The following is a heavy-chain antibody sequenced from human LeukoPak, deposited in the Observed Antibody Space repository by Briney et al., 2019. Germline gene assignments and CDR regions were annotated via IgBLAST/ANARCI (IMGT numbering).Heavy chain of an antibody. CDR2: ISWNSGSI. CDR3: AKVSYDAYDY. D-gene: IGHD3-3*01. J-gene: IGHJ4*02. V-gene: IGHV3-9*01. Sequence: GGSLRLSCAASGFTFDDYAMHWVRHAPGKGLEWVSGISWNSGSIGYADSAKGRFTISRDNAKNSLYLQMNSLRAEDTALYYCAKVSYDAYDYWGQGTLVTVSS. CDR1: GFTFDDYA.